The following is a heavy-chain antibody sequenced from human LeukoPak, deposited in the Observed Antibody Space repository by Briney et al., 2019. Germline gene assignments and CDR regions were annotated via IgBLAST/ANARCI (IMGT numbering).Heavy chain of an antibody. J-gene: IGHJ5*02. Sequence: SETLSLTCIVSGGSISSYYWSWIRQPPGKGLEWIGSIYYSGSTYYNPSLKSRVTISVDTSKNQFSLKLSSVTAADTAVYYCARAKDIVVVPAAPSPDWFDPWGQGTLVTVSS. CDR2: IYYSGST. CDR3: ARAKDIVVVPAAPSPDWFDP. V-gene: IGHV4-59*12. D-gene: IGHD2-2*01. CDR1: GGSISSYY.